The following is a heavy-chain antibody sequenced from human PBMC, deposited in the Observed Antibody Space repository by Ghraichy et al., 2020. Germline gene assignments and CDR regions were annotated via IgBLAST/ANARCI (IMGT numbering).Heavy chain of an antibody. D-gene: IGHD3-10*01. CDR3: SGLGGSGTNPPYDK. J-gene: IGHJ4*02. Sequence: SETLSLTCAVSGGSINSDYWSWIRKPPGKGLEQIGYIHHSGTTIYNPSLQSRVTISVDTSKNQFSLNLRSVTAADTAVYYCSGLGGSGTNPPYDKWGQGILVTVSS. CDR1: GGSINSDY. V-gene: IGHV4-59*01. CDR2: IHHSGTT.